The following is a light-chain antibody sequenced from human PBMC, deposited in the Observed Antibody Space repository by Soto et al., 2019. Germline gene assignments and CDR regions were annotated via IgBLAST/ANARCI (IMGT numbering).Light chain of an antibody. CDR3: LQDYNYPRT. CDR1: QGITNN. V-gene: IGKV1-6*01. CDR2: GAS. Sequence: AIQMTQSPPSLSASVGDRVTLTCRASQGITNNLAWYQQKPGKAPNLLIYGASTLQSGVPSRFSGSGSGTDFTLTISSLQPEDFGSYYCLQDYNYPRTFGRGTKVEI. J-gene: IGKJ1*01.